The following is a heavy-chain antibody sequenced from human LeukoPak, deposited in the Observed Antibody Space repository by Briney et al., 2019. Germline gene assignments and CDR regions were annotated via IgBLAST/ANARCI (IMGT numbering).Heavy chain of an antibody. J-gene: IGHJ4*02. D-gene: IGHD7-27*01. CDR1: GFTLSSYA. CDR2: IKSKTVGGTT. CDR3: STHPPAGDLEF. V-gene: IGHV3-15*01. Sequence: NPGGSLRLSCAASGFTLSSYAMSWVRQAPGKGLEWVGRIKSKTVGGTTDYAAPVKGRFTISRDDSKNTLYLQMNSLKTEDTGVYYCSTHPPAGDLEFWGQGALVTVSS.